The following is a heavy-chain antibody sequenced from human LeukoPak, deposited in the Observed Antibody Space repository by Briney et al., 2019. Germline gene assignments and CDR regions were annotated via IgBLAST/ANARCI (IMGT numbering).Heavy chain of an antibody. V-gene: IGHV4-4*07. D-gene: IGHD6-19*01. CDR3: ARVRAVAGIDYYFDY. Sequence: SETLSLTCTVSGGSISNNYWSWIRQPAGKGLEWIGRIYTSGSTNYNPSLESRVTMSVDTSKNQFSLKLSSVTAAGTAVYYCARVRAVAGIDYYFDYWGQGTLVTVSS. J-gene: IGHJ4*02. CDR1: GGSISNNY. CDR2: IYTSGST.